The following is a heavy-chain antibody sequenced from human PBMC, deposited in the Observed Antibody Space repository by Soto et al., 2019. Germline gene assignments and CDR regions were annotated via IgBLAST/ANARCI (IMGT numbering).Heavy chain of an antibody. Sequence: QVQLVQSGAEVKKPGSSVKVSCKASGGTFSSYAISWVRQAPGQGLEWMGGIIPIFGTANYAQKFQGRVTITADDSTSTAYMELSSLRSEDTAVYYCARGTIVVVVAATPQYYFDYWGQGTLVTVSS. CDR3: ARGTIVVVVAATPQYYFDY. CDR1: GGTFSSYA. J-gene: IGHJ4*02. D-gene: IGHD2-15*01. CDR2: IIPIFGTA. V-gene: IGHV1-69*12.